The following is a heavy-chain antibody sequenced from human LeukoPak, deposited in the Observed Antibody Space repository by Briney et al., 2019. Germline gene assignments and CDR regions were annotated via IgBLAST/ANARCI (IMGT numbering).Heavy chain of an antibody. Sequence: GGSLRLSCAASGFTFSSYAMHWVRQAPGKGLEWVAVISYDGSNKYYADSVKGRFTISRDNSKNTLYLQMNSLRAEDTAVYYCARDLNSSDNLDYWGQGTLVTVSS. J-gene: IGHJ4*02. CDR2: ISYDGSNK. CDR3: ARDLNSSDNLDY. V-gene: IGHV3-30-3*01. CDR1: GFTFSSYA. D-gene: IGHD6-19*01.